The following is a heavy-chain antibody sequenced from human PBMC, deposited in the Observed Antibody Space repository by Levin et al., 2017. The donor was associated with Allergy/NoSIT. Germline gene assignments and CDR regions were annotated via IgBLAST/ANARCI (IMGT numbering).Heavy chain of an antibody. V-gene: IGHV3-15*01. CDR1: GFTLSNAW. CDR2: IKSKADGGTT. CDR3: TTEWVGGVGGFNY. J-gene: IGHJ4*02. Sequence: GGSLRLSCAAPGFTLSNAWMSWVRQAPAKGLEWLGRIKSKADGGTTDYPAPVKGRFTISRDDSKNTVYLQMNSLKTEDTAVYYCTTEWVGGVGGFNYWGQGTLVTVSS. D-gene: IGHD3-16*01.